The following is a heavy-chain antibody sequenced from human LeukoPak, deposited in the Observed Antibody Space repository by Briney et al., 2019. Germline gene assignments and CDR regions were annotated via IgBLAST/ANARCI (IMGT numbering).Heavy chain of an antibody. J-gene: IGHJ3*02. D-gene: IGHD6-6*01. V-gene: IGHV3-48*03. Sequence: GGSLRLSCVASGFTFSSYWMTWVRQAPGKWLQWLSYISPAGTTYYADSLQGRFTISRGNTKTSLYLQMSNLRADDTAVYYCARDLGPHRSSPNSGAFDIWGQGTMVTVSS. CDR2: ISPAGTT. CDR3: ARDLGPHRSSPNSGAFDI. CDR1: GFTFSSYW.